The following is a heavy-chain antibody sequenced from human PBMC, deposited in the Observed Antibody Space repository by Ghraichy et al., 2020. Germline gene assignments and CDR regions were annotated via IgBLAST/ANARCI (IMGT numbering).Heavy chain of an antibody. Sequence: GESLNISCAASGFTFNNYWMHWVRQGPGKGLVWVSRSNSDGSSTNYADSVKGRFTISRDNAKNTLYLQMNSLRAEDTAVYYCARGGVEPTRGDVRAFDIWGQGTMVTVSS. CDR2: SNSDGSST. J-gene: IGHJ3*02. V-gene: IGHV3-74*01. D-gene: IGHD1-14*01. CDR1: GFTFNNYW. CDR3: ARGGVEPTRGDVRAFDI.